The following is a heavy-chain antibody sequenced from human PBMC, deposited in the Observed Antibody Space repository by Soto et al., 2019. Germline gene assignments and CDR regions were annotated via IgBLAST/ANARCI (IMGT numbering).Heavy chain of an antibody. CDR3: ARYYDILTGYNYFDY. J-gene: IGHJ4*02. Sequence: SETLSLTCAVSGYSISSGYYWGCIRQPPGKGLEWIGSIYHSGSTYYNPSLKSRVTISVDTSKNQFSLKLSSVTAADTAVYYCARYYDILTGYNYFDYWGQGTLVTVYS. D-gene: IGHD3-9*01. V-gene: IGHV4-38-2*01. CDR1: GYSISSGYY. CDR2: IYHSGST.